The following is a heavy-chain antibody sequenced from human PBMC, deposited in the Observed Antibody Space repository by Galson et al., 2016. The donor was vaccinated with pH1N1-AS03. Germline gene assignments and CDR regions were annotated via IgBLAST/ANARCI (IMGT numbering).Heavy chain of an antibody. CDR3: TTDDAPYYGLDV. CDR1: GFTFSNSW. D-gene: IGHD2-2*01. J-gene: IGHJ6*02. V-gene: IGHV3-15*01. CDR2: LKSKFDGGTA. Sequence: SLRLSCAASGFTFSNSWMSWVRQAPGKGLEWVGRLKSKFDGGTADYAAPVKGRFTISRDDSKKMLYLQMNNLKTEDTAMYYCTTDDAPYYGLDVWGQGTTVTVSS.